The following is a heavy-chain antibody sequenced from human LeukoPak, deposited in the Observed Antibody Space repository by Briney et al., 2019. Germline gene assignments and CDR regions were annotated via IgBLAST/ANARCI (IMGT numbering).Heavy chain of an antibody. D-gene: IGHD4-17*01. CDR1: GYTFTSYY. CDR3: ARDTVTGGADY. V-gene: IGHV1-46*01. J-gene: IGHJ4*02. CDR2: INPSGGST. Sequence: ASVKVSCKASGYTFTSYYMHWVRQPPGQGLEWMGIINPSGGSTSYAQKFQGRVTMTRDTSTSTVYMELSSLRSEDTAVYYCARDTVTGGADYWGQGTLVTVSS.